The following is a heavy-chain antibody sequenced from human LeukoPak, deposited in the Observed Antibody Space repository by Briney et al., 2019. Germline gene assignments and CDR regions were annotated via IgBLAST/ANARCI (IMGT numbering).Heavy chain of an antibody. CDR3: ARDPTPGIVVVPAAPGY. CDR2: ISYDGSNK. J-gene: IGHJ4*02. Sequence: GRSLRLSCAASGFTFSSYAMHWVRQAPGKGLEWVAVISYDGSNKYYADSVKGRFTISRDNSKNTLYLQMNSLRAEDTAVYYCARDPTPGIVVVPAAPGYWGQGTLVTVSS. CDR1: GFTFSSYA. V-gene: IGHV3-30*04. D-gene: IGHD2-2*01.